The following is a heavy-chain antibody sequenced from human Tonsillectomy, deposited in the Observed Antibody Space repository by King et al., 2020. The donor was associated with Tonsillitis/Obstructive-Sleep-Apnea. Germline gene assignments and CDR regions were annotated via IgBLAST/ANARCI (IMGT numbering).Heavy chain of an antibody. Sequence: VQLVESGGGLVQPGRSLRLSCTASGFIFGDYAMSWVRQAPGKGLEWVGFIRSKAYGGTTEYAASVKGRFTIARDDSKSIAYLQMNSLKTEDTAVYYCTRAGDPSSIWDGGAYYFDDWGQGTLVTVSS. CDR2: IRSKAYGGTT. CDR3: TRAGDPSSIWDGGAYYFDD. CDR1: GFIFGDYA. J-gene: IGHJ4*02. D-gene: IGHD6-13*01. V-gene: IGHV3-49*04.